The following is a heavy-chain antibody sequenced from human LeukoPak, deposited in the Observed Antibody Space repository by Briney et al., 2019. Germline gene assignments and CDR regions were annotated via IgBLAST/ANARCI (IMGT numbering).Heavy chain of an antibody. D-gene: IGHD2-2*02. Sequence: ASVKVSCKASGYTFTCYYMHWVRQAPGQGLEWMGIINPSGGSTSYAQKFQGRVTMTRDMSTSTVYMELSSLRSEDTAVYYCARGGGRAYCSSTSCYKGYFDYWGQGTLVTVSS. CDR2: INPSGGST. J-gene: IGHJ4*02. V-gene: IGHV1-46*01. CDR1: GYTFTCYY. CDR3: ARGGGRAYCSSTSCYKGYFDY.